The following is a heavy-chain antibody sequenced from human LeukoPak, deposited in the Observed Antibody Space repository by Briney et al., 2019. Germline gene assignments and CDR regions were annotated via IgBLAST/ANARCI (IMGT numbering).Heavy chain of an antibody. D-gene: IGHD6-13*01. CDR3: AKMAAAGYYYYMDV. CDR1: GFTFSSYG. CDR2: IWYGGSNK. J-gene: IGHJ6*03. V-gene: IGHV3-30*02. Sequence: GGSLRLSCAASGFTFSSYGMHWVRQAPGKGLEWVAVIWYGGSNKYYADSVKGRFTISRDNSKNTLYLQMNSLRAEDTAVYYCAKMAAAGYYYYMDVWGKGTTVTVSS.